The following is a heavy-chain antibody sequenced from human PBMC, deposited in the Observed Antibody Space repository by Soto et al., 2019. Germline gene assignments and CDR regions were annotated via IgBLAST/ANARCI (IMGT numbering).Heavy chain of an antibody. J-gene: IGHJ5*02. CDR1: GDSLKNHY. V-gene: IGHV3-23*01. D-gene: IGHD1-26*01. CDR3: AKNQGVELVPLATVDWFDP. CDR2: ISGSGFKK. Sequence: SSETLSLTCSVSGDSLKNHYWAWIRQAPGKGLEWISSISGSGFKKYYADSVKGRFTISRDNSKSTVYLELNNLSAEDTAVYHCAKNQGVELVPLATVDWFDPWGQGSVVTVSS.